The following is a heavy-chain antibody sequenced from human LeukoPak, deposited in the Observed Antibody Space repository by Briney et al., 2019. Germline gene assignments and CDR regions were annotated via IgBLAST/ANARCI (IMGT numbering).Heavy chain of an antibody. V-gene: IGHV3-23*01. Sequence: GGSLRLSCAASGFTFNTYTMNWVRQAPGKGLEWVSAISGSGGSTYYADSVKGRFTISRDNSKNTLYLQMNSLRAEDTAVYYCAKMLYYDSSGTLDYWGQGTLVTVSS. CDR3: AKMLYYDSSGTLDY. D-gene: IGHD3-22*01. CDR1: GFTFNTYT. CDR2: ISGSGGST. J-gene: IGHJ4*02.